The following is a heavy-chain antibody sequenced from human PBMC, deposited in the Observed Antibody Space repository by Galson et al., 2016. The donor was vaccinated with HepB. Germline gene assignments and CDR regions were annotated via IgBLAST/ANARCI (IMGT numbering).Heavy chain of an antibody. CDR3: SKDFTGPFDS. Sequence: SLRLSCAASGFTLSSYWMHWVRQAPGKGLAWVSRMNEDGRTINYADSVKGRFTISRDDAKNTLYLQMNSLRTEDTALYYCSKDFTGPFDSWGQGTLVTVSS. CDR1: GFTLSSYW. J-gene: IGHJ4*02. D-gene: IGHD3-16*01. CDR2: MNEDGRTI. V-gene: IGHV3-74*01.